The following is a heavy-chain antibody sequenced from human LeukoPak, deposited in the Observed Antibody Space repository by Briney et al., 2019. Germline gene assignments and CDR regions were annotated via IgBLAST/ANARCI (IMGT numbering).Heavy chain of an antibody. CDR3: ARETHYYDSSGYHSGGFDN. Sequence: PGGSLRLSCAASGFTVSSNYMSWVRQAPGKGLEWVSVIYSGGSTYYADSVKGRFTISRDNSKNTLSLQMNSLRAEDTAVYYCARETHYYDSSGYHSGGFDNWGQGTLVTVSS. CDR2: IYSGGST. D-gene: IGHD3-22*01. V-gene: IGHV3-53*01. CDR1: GFTVSSNY. J-gene: IGHJ4*02.